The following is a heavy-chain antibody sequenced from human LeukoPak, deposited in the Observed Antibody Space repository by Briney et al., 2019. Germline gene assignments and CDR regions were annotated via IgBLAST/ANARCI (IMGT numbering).Heavy chain of an antibody. D-gene: IGHD2-2*01. J-gene: IGHJ4*02. V-gene: IGHV5-51*01. Sequence: GESLKISCKGSGYSFTSYWIGWVRQMPGKGLEWMGIIYPGDSDTRYSPSFQGQVTISADKSISTAYLQWSSLKASDTATYYCARPRYCSSTSCTGEFDYWGQGTLVTVSS. CDR2: IYPGDSDT. CDR1: GYSFTSYW. CDR3: ARPRYCSSTSCTGEFDY.